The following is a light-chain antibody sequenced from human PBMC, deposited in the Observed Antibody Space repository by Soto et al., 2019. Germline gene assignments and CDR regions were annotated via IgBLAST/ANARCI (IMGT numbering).Light chain of an antibody. J-gene: IGKJ4*01. CDR3: HQSSSTPLT. CDR1: QSGFNH. CDR2: DAS. Sequence: DVQMTQSPSSLSASVGDSVTITGRASQSGFNHLSWFQQRPGKGPKRLIYDASSLHAGVPSRFSGSGYGTDFTLTISTVQPEDSAIYYSHQSSSTPLTFGGGTRVELK. V-gene: IGKV1-39*01.